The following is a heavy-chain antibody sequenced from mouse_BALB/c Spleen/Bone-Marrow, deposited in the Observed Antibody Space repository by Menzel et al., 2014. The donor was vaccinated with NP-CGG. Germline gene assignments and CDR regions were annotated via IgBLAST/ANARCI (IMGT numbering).Heavy chain of an antibody. Sequence: VQLKDSGGGLVQPGGSLRLSCATSGFTFTDYYMSWVRQPPGQALEWLGFISNKANGYTTDYSVSVKGRFTISRDNSQSILYLQMNTLRAEDSATYYCARDENYDIYWYFDVWGAGTTVTVSS. V-gene: IGHV7-3*02. CDR1: GFTFTDYY. CDR2: ISNKANGYTT. J-gene: IGHJ1*01. D-gene: IGHD1-1*01. CDR3: ARDENYDIYWYFDV.